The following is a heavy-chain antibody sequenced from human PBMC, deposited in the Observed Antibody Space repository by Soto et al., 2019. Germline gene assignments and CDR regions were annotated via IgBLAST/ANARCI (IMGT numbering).Heavy chain of an antibody. J-gene: IGHJ3*02. CDR1: GFTVSSNY. V-gene: IGHV3-66*01. CDR3: AGGPVFSNAFDI. CDR2: IYIGGST. Sequence: GGSLRLSCAASGFTVSSNYMSWVRQAPGRGLEWVSVIYIGGSTYYADSVKGRFTISRDNSKNTLYFQMSSLRAEDTAVYYCAGGPVFSNAFDIWGQGTMVTVSS. D-gene: IGHD3-16*01.